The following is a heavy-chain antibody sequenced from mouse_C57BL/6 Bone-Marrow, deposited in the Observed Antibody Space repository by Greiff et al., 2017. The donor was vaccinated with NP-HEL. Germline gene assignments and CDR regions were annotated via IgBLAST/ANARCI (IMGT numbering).Heavy chain of an antibody. Sequence: VKLVESGAELARPGASVKLSCKASGYTFTSYGISWVKQRTGQGLEWIGEIYPRSGNTYYNEKFKGKATLTADKSSSTAYLALRSLPSDASSVLFCAREGYYGSSRAWFAYWGQGTLVTVSA. V-gene: IGHV1-81*01. D-gene: IGHD1-1*01. CDR1: GYTFTSYG. CDR2: IYPRSGNT. J-gene: IGHJ3*01. CDR3: AREGYYGSSRAWFAY.